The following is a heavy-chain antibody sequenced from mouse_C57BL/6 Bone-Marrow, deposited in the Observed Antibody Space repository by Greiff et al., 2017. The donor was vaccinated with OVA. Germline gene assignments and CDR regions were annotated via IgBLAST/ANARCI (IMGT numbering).Heavy chain of an antibody. CDR3: AILFITSLGGFAY. D-gene: IGHD1-1*01. Sequence: QVQLQQPGAELVKPGASVKVSCKASGYTFTSYWMHWVKQRPGQGLEWIGRIHPSDSDTNYNQKFEGKATLTVDKSSSTAYMQLSSLTSEDSAVYYCAILFITSLGGFAYWGQGTLVTVSA. J-gene: IGHJ3*01. CDR1: GYTFTSYW. V-gene: IGHV1-74*01. CDR2: IHPSDSDT.